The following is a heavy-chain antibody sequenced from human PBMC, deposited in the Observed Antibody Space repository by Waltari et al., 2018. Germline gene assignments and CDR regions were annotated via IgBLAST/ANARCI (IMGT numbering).Heavy chain of an antibody. CDR3: ARCSAGDVWRGGLGYFDY. CDR2: IYYRGST. J-gene: IGHJ4*02. V-gene: IGHV4-31*01. CDR1: GGSISSGGYY. Sequence: QVQLQESGPGLVKPSQTLSLTCTVSGGSISSGGYYWSWIRQHPGKGLEWIGYIYYRGSTYYNPSLKSLVTISVDTSKNQFSLKLSSVTAADTAGYYCARCSAGDVWRGGLGYFDYWGQGTLVTVSS. D-gene: IGHD3-3*01.